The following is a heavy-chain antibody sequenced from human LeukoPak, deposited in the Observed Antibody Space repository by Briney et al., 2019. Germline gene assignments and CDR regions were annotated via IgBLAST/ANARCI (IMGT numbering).Heavy chain of an antibody. J-gene: IGHJ3*02. CDR2: ITSSSSNT. V-gene: IGHV3-23*05. Sequence: GGSLGLSCAASGFTFSSYAMSWVRQAPGKGLEWVSAITSSSSNTYYADSVKGRFTISRDNYKNTLYLQMNNLRAEDTAVYHCAKFGYGDYPYQGFDIWGQGARVTVSS. CDR1: GFTFSSYA. CDR3: AKFGYGDYPYQGFDI. D-gene: IGHD4-17*01.